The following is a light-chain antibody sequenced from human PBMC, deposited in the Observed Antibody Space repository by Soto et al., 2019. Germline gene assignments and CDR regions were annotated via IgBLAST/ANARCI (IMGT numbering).Light chain of an antibody. CDR3: KQYHNWPIT. Sequence: EIVLTHSPATLSVSPVESATLSFSASQSVSSNLAWHQQKPGQAPRILMYDAYTRATGISARFSGSGSGTEFTLTIRSLQSEDFAVYYCKQYHNWPITLGQGKRLEIK. V-gene: IGKV3-15*01. J-gene: IGKJ5*01. CDR1: QSVSSN. CDR2: DAY.